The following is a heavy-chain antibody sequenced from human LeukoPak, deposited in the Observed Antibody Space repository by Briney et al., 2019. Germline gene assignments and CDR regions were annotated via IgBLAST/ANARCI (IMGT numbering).Heavy chain of an antibody. D-gene: IGHD6-19*01. CDR3: ARSGWSLANWFDP. V-gene: IGHV3-74*01. J-gene: IGHJ5*02. CDR2: INSDGNST. CDR1: GFIFSSYW. Sequence: GGSLRLSCAASGFIFSSYWMHWVRQAPGKGLVWVSRINSDGNSTSYADSVKGRFTISRDNAKNTLYLQMNSLRAEDTAVYYCARSGWSLANWFDPWGQGTLVTVSS.